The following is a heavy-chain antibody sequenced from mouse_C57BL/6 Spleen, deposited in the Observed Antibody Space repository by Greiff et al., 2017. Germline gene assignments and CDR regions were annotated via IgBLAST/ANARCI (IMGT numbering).Heavy chain of an antibody. CDR2: ISYDGSN. CDR1: GYSITSGYY. D-gene: IGHD1-1*01. CDR3: ARGPLYYGSSYWYFDV. J-gene: IGHJ1*03. V-gene: IGHV3-6*01. Sequence: EVQLQESGPGLVKPSQSLSLTCSVTGYSITSGYYWNWIRQFPGNKLEWMGYISYDGSNNYNPSLKNRISITRDTSKNQFFLKLNSVTTEDTATYYCARGPLYYGSSYWYFDVWGTGTTVTVSS.